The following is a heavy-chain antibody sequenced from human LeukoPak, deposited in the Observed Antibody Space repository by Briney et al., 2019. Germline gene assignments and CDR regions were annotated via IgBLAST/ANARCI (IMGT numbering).Heavy chain of an antibody. D-gene: IGHD3-10*01. J-gene: IGHJ5*02. CDR3: ARGGTMVRGVIISGWGTNWFDP. V-gene: IGHV3-7*01. CDR2: IKQDGSEK. CDR1: GFTFSSYW. Sequence: SGGSLRLSCAASGFTFSSYWMSWVRQAPGKGLEWVANIKQDGSEKYYVDSVKGRFTISRDNAKNSLYLQMNSLRAEDTAVYYCARGGTMVRGVIISGWGTNWFDPWGQGTLVTVSS.